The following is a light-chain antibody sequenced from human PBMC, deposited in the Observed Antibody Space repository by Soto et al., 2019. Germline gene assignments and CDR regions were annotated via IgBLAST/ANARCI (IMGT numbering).Light chain of an antibody. Sequence: DIQMTQSPSSLSASVGDSVTITCRASQGISSVLAWYQQKPGQVPKLLIYDASTLHSGVPSRFSGSGSGTDFTLTISSLQPEDFATYYGQEYNSPPFTFGHGTKVDIK. CDR2: DAS. CDR1: QGISSV. J-gene: IGKJ3*01. CDR3: QEYNSPPFT. V-gene: IGKV1-27*01.